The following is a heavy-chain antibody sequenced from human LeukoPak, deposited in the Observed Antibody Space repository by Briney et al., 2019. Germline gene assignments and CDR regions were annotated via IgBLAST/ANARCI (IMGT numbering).Heavy chain of an antibody. Sequence: SETLSLTCTVSGGSISSHYWSWIRQPPGKGLEWIGYIFYSGSTNYNPSLKSRVTISVDTSKNQFSLKLSSVTAADTDVYYCARDRATFDYWGQGTLVTVSS. V-gene: IGHV4-59*11. CDR3: ARDRATFDY. CDR2: IFYSGST. J-gene: IGHJ4*02. CDR1: GGSISSHY.